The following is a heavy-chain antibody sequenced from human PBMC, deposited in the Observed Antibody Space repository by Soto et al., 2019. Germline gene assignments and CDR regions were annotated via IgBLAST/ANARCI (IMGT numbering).Heavy chain of an antibody. CDR3: AKSRDAYNFYFYYGMDV. CDR1: GFTFSNYG. D-gene: IGHD2-2*01. V-gene: IGHV3-30*18. Sequence: QPGGSLRLSCAASGFTFSNYGMHWVRQTPGKGLEWVALILYDGSNKYYADSVKGRFTISRDNSKNTLYLQVSSLRAEDTAVYYCAKSRDAYNFYFYYGMDVWVQGTTVTVSS. CDR2: ILYDGSNK. J-gene: IGHJ6*02.